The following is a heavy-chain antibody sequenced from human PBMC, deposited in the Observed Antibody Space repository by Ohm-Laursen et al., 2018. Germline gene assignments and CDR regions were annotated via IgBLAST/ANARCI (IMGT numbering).Heavy chain of an antibody. CDR1: GYTFSSYD. Sequence: ASVKVSCKASGYTFSSYDINWVRQATGQGLEWMGWMNPNSGNTGYAQKFQGRVTMTRDTSISTAYMELTSLRSEDTAVYYCAVYYDLFYNYFYDIDVWGQGTTVTVSS. D-gene: IGHD3-9*01. J-gene: IGHJ6*02. CDR2: MNPNSGNT. CDR3: AVYYDLFYNYFYDIDV. V-gene: IGHV1-8*01.